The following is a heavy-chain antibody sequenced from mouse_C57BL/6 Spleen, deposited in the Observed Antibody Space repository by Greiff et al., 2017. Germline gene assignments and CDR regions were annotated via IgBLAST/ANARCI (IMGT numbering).Heavy chain of an antibody. Sequence: VQLQQSGAELVMPGASVKLSCKASGYTFTSYWMHWVKQRPGQGLEWIGEIDPSDSYTNYNQKFKGKSTLTVDKSSSTAYMQLSSLTSEDSAVYYCARSRGYYGSSYDAMDYWGQGTSVTVSS. D-gene: IGHD1-1*01. V-gene: IGHV1-69*01. CDR3: ARSRGYYGSSYDAMDY. J-gene: IGHJ4*01. CDR2: IDPSDSYT. CDR1: GYTFTSYW.